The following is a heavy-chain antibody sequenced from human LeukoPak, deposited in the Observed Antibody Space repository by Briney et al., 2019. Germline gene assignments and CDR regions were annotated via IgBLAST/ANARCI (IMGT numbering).Heavy chain of an antibody. CDR2: ISSSGST. Sequence: SETLSLTCTVSGDSISSGDYYWSWIRQPAGKGLEWIGRISSSGSTNYNPSLKSRVTISVDTSKNQFSLKLSSVTAADTAVYYCARVSDSSSCLDYWGQGTLVTVSS. V-gene: IGHV4-61*02. J-gene: IGHJ4*02. D-gene: IGHD6-13*01. CDR3: ARVSDSSSCLDY. CDR1: GDSISSGDYY.